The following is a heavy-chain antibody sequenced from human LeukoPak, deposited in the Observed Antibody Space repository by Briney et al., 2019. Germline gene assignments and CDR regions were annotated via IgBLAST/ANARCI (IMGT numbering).Heavy chain of an antibody. CDR1: GFTVSSNY. V-gene: IGHV3-53*04. J-gene: IGHJ4*02. CDR3: ARADMITFGGVIVGYYFDY. CDR2: IYSGGST. Sequence: GGSLRLSCAASGFTVSSNYMSWVRRAPGKGLEWVSVIYSGGSTYYADSVKGRFTISRHNSKNTLYLQMNSLRAEDTAVYYCARADMITFGGVIVGYYFDYWGQGTLVTVSS. D-gene: IGHD3-16*02.